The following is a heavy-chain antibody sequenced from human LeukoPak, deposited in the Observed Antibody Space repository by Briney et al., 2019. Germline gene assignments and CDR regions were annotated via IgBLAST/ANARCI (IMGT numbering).Heavy chain of an antibody. CDR2: INHSGST. Sequence: SQTLSLTCTVSGGSISSGGYYWSWIRQHPGKGLEWIGEINHSGSTNCNPSLKSRVTISVDTSKNQFSLKLSSVTAADTAVYYCARAVYNWNDPTLLPTNNWFDPWGQGTLVTVSS. CDR1: GGSISSGGYY. D-gene: IGHD1-1*01. CDR3: ARAVYNWNDPTLLPTNNWFDP. V-gene: IGHV4-31*03. J-gene: IGHJ5*02.